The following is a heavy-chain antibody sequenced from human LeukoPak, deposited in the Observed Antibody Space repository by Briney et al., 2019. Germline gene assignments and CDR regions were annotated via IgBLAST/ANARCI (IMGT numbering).Heavy chain of an antibody. CDR1: GYTFTGYY. J-gene: IGHJ4*02. CDR3: ARVRIGKGLYFDY. D-gene: IGHD3-10*01. CDR2: INPNSGGT. V-gene: IGHV1-2*02. Sequence: GASVKVSCKASGYTFTGYYMHWVRQAPGQGLEWMGWINPNSGGTNYAQKFQGRVTMTRDTSISTAYMELSSLRSEDTAVYYCARVRIGKGLYFDYWGQGTLVTVSS.